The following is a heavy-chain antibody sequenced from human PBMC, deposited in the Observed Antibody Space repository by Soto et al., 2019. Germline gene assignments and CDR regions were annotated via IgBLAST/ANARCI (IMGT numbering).Heavy chain of an antibody. CDR1: GYTFTSYY. V-gene: IGHV1-8*01. D-gene: IGHD6-6*01. CDR2: MKPKSGDT. CDR3: ARRRAVVAARPYYYYSMDV. J-gene: IGHJ6*02. Sequence: ASVKVSCKTSGYTFTSYYINWVRQAPGQGLEWMGWMKPKSGDTGYAPKFQGRVNMTRNTSTGTAYMELSSLISEDTAVYYCARRRAVVAARPYYYYSMDVWGQGTTVTVSS.